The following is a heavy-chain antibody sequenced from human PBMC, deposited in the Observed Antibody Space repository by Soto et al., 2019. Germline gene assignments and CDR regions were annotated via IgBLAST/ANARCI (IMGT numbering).Heavy chain of an antibody. D-gene: IGHD3-22*01. CDR2: IHWNDDK. Sequence: SGPTLVNPKQTLTLTCIFSGFSLSVYGVRVIWFRQPPGETLEWLALIHWNDDKRYSPYLKSRLTITKDTSKNQVVLTLTNLDPLDTXTYFCAHTKDSSGFLTSWGQGILVTVSS. CDR1: GFSLSVYGVR. V-gene: IGHV2-5*01. J-gene: IGHJ5*02. CDR3: AHTKDSSGFLTS.